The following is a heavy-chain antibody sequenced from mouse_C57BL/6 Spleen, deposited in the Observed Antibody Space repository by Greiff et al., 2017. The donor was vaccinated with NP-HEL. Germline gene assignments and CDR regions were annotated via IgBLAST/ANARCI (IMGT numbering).Heavy chain of an antibody. J-gene: IGHJ2*01. CDR3: ATYYKAPGYFDY. V-gene: IGHV1-42*01. CDR2: INPSTGGT. CDR1: GYSFTGYY. D-gene: IGHD2-12*01. Sequence: VQLQQSGPELVKPGASVKISCKASGYSFTGYYMNWVKQSPEKSLEWIGEINPSTGGTTYNQKFKAKATLTVDKSSSTAYMQLKSLTSEDSAVYYCATYYKAPGYFDYWGQGTTLTVSS.